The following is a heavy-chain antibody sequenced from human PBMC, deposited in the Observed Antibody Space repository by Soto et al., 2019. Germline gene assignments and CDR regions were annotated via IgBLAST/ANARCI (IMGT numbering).Heavy chain of an antibody. CDR2: ISGSGGST. D-gene: IGHD3-9*01. J-gene: IGHJ4*02. CDR1: GFTFSSYA. CDR3: AKRLIYDILTAYHAFDY. V-gene: IGHV3-23*01. Sequence: GSLRLSCAASGFTFSSYAMTWVRQAPGKGLEWVSVISGSGGSTYFADSVKGRFTISRDNSKNTLYLQMNSLRAEDTALYYCAKRLIYDILTAYHAFDYSGPGAAVTVSS.